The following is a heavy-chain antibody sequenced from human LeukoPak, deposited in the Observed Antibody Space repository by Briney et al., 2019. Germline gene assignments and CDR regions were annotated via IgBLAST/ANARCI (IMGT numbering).Heavy chain of an antibody. J-gene: IGHJ3*02. Sequence: ASVKVSCKASGYTFTSYDINWVRQATGQGLEWMGWMNPNSGNTGYAQKFQGRVTMTRNTSISTAYMELSSLGSEDTAVYYCATKRITIFGVVILDDAFDIWGQGTMVTVSS. CDR3: ATKRITIFGVVILDDAFDI. CDR2: MNPNSGNT. D-gene: IGHD3-3*01. CDR1: GYTFTSYD. V-gene: IGHV1-8*01.